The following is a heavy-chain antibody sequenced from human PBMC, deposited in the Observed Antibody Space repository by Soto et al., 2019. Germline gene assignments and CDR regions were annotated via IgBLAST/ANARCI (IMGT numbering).Heavy chain of an antibody. D-gene: IGHD5-12*01. J-gene: IGHJ4*02. Sequence: GGSLRLSCAASGFTFSNYAMSWVRQTPGRGLEWVSSVSVSAGTTNYADSVKGRFTISRDNSKNILYLQMSSLRVEDTAVYYCAKDKGAYAGFFDYWGQGTLVTVS. CDR1: GFTFSNYA. CDR3: AKDKGAYAGFFDY. V-gene: IGHV3-23*01. CDR2: VSVSAGTT.